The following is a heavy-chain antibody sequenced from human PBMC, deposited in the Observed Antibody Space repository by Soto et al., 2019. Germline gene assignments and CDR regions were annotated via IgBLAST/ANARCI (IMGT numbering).Heavy chain of an antibody. CDR3: SRVMIGISRSSHY. CDR2: IKNKANSYTT. D-gene: IGHD3-16*01. CDR1: GFTFSDNY. J-gene: IGHJ4*02. V-gene: IGHV3-72*01. Sequence: EVQLVESGGGLVQPEGSLRLSCAASGFTFSDNYMDWVRQAPGKGLEWVGRIKNKANSYTTEYAVHVKGRFIISRDDSKISLVLQMLPLKSDDTAVYYCSRVMIGISRSSHYLGQGILVSVSS.